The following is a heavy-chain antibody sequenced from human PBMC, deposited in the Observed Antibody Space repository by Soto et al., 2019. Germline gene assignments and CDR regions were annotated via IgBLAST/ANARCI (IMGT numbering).Heavy chain of an antibody. CDR1: GDSVSSNSAA. D-gene: IGHD3-22*01. CDR2: TYYRSKWYN. Sequence: SQTLSLPCAISGDSVSSNSAAWNWIRQSPSRGLEWLGRTYYRSKWYNDYAVSVKSRITINPDTSKNQFSLQLNSVTPEDTAVYYCARAKGLNYYDSSGLNWFDPWGQGTLVTVSS. V-gene: IGHV6-1*01. CDR3: ARAKGLNYYDSSGLNWFDP. J-gene: IGHJ5*02.